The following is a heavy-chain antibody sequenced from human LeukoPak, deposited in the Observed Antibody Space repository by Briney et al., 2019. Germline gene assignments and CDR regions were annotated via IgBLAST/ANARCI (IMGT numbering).Heavy chain of an antibody. D-gene: IGHD6-19*01. J-gene: IGHJ6*02. CDR2: ISTDGSST. CDR1: GFTFSSYW. V-gene: IGHV3-74*01. Sequence: PGGSLRLSRAASGFTFSSYWMHWVRQAPGKGLVWVSRISTDGSSTTYADSVKGRFTISRDNAKNTLYLQMNSLRAEDTGVYYCARVQKQWLATYYYYYGMDVWGQGTTVTVSS. CDR3: ARVQKQWLATYYYYYGMDV.